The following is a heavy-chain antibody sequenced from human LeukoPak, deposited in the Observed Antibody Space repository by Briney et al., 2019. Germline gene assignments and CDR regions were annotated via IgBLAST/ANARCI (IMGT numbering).Heavy chain of an antibody. V-gene: IGHV4-59*08. CDR1: CDSISSYY. CDR2: IYYSGST. D-gene: IGHD3-16*01. Sequence: SETLSLTCTVSCDSISSYYWSWIRQPPGKGLEWIGYIYYSGSTNYNPSLKSRVTISVDTSKNQFSLKLSSVTAADTAVYYCAGSIWGKQDYWGQGTLVTVSS. J-gene: IGHJ4*02. CDR3: AGSIWGKQDY.